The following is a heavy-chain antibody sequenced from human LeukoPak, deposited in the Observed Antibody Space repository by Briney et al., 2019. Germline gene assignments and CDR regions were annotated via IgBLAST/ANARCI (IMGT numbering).Heavy chain of an antibody. CDR3: ARAKYSSSYIFDY. D-gene: IGHD6-6*01. V-gene: IGHV3-74*01. CDR2: ISSDGSSK. Sequence: GGSLRLSCAASGFTFSSYWMHWVRQAPGKGLVWVSRISSDGSSKSYADSVKGRFTISRDNAKNTLYMKMHSLRAADTAVYYCARAKYSSSYIFDYWGQGTLVTVSS. CDR1: GFTFSSYW. J-gene: IGHJ4*02.